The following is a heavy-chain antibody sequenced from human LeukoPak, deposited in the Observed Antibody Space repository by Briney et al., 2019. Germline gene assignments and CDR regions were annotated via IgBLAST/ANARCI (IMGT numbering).Heavy chain of an antibody. CDR1: GGSISSYY. V-gene: IGHV4-59*01. J-gene: IGHJ4*02. D-gene: IGHD6-13*01. CDR2: IYYSGST. CDR3: ARVTGYRIEDYFDY. Sequence: ETLSLTCAVSGGSISSYYWSWIRQPPGKGLEWIGYIYYSGSTNYNPSLKSRVTISVETSKNEFSLKLRSVTAADTAVYYCARVTGYRIEDYFDYWGQGTLVTVSS.